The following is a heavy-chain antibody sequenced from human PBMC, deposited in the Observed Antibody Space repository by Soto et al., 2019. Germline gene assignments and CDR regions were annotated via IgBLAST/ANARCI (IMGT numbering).Heavy chain of an antibody. J-gene: IGHJ6*02. CDR3: ARDLGYYYESSGYYYYYYGMDV. Sequence: SETLSLTCTVSGGSISSYYWSWIRQPPGKGLEWIGYIYYSGSTNYNPSLKSRVTISVDTSKNQFSLKLSSVTAADTAVYYCARDLGYYYESSGYYYYYYGMDVWGQGTTVTVSS. CDR2: IYYSGST. D-gene: IGHD3-22*01. CDR1: GGSISSYY. V-gene: IGHV4-59*01.